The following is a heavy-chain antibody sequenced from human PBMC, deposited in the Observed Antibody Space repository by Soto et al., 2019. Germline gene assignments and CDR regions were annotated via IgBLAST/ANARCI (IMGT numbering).Heavy chain of an antibody. D-gene: IGHD1-26*01. V-gene: IGHV1-46*01. CDR2: FNPRADTT. CDR3: VRDLKVGGDY. CDR1: GYTLSDAN. J-gene: IGHJ4*02. Sequence: QVQLVQSGAEVKKPGASVKVSCKASGYTLSDANINWVRQAPGQGPEWMGIFNPRADTTNYAQKVQGRVTMTRATSTSTGYMELSRLRSEDTAVYYCVRDLKVGGDYWGQGTLVTVSS.